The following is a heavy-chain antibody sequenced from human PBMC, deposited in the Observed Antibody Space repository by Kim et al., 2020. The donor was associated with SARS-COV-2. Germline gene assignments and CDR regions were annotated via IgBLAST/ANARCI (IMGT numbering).Heavy chain of an antibody. CDR3: ARDPPYCSGGSCPPSVDY. CDR2: INPSGGST. D-gene: IGHD2-15*01. V-gene: IGHV1-46*01. CDR1: GYTFTSYY. J-gene: IGHJ4*02. Sequence: ASVKVSCKASGYTFTSYYMHWVRQAPGQGLEWMGIINPSGGSTSYAQKFQGRVTMTRDTSTSTVYMELSSLRSEDTAVYYCARDPPYCSGGSCPPSVDYWGQGTLVTVSS.